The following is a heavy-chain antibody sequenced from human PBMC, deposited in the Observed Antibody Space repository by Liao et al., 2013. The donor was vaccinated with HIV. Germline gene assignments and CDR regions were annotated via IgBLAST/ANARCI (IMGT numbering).Heavy chain of an antibody. D-gene: IGHD6-6*01. CDR1: GASISTYY. CDR2: IYTNGST. V-gene: IGHV4-4*07. J-gene: IGHJ4*02. Sequence: QVQLQESGPGLVKPSETLSLTCTVSGASISTYYWSWIRQPAGKGLEWIGRIYTNGSTNYNPSLKSRVTISVDTSKNQFSLKLSSVTAADTAVYYCARGTIIAAFDYWGQGTLVTVSS. CDR3: ARGTIIAAFDY.